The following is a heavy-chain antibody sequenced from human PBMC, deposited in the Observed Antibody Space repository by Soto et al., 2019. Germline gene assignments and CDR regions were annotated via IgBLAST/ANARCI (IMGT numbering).Heavy chain of an antibody. CDR2: IIPIFGTA. J-gene: IGHJ6*02. CDR3: ARMIDYYDSSGKGYYYGMDV. V-gene: IGHV1-69*13. D-gene: IGHD3-22*01. CDR1: GGTFSSYA. Sequence: SVKVSCKASGGTFSSYAISWVRQAPGQGLEWMGGIIPIFGTANYAQKFQGRVTITADESTSTAYMELSSLRSEDTAVYYCARMIDYYDSSGKGYYYGMDVWGQGTTVTVSS.